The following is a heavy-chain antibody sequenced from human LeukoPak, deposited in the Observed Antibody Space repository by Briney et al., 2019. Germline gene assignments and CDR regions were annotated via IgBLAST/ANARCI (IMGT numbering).Heavy chain of an antibody. D-gene: IGHD5-24*01. CDR1: GYTFTSYG. V-gene: IGHV1-18*01. CDR2: ISAYNGNT. CDR3: ARGREMATISH. J-gene: IGHJ4*02. Sequence: ASVKVSCKASGYTFTSYGISWVRQAPGQGLEWMGWISAYNGNTNYAQKLQGRVTITRNTSISTAYMELSSLRSEDTAVYYCARGREMATISHWGQGTLVTVSS.